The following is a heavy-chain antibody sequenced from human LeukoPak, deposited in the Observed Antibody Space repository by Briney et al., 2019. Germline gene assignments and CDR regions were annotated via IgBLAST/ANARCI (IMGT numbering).Heavy chain of an antibody. Sequence: ASVKVSCKASGYTFTSYYMHWVRQAPGQGLEWMGIINPSGGSTSYAQKFQGRVTMTRDTSTSTVYMELSSLRSEDTAVYYCAREQTSGYRVPGHMTRFDYWGQGTLVTVSP. V-gene: IGHV1-46*01. D-gene: IGHD3-22*01. CDR2: INPSGGST. CDR1: GYTFTSYY. CDR3: AREQTSGYRVPGHMTRFDY. J-gene: IGHJ4*02.